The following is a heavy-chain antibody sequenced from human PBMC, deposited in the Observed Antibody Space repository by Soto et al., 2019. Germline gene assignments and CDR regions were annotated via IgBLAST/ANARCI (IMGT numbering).Heavy chain of an antibody. CDR1: GYTLTELS. D-gene: IGHD2-8*01. CDR3: ATSGSGVYATDFDYYGMDV. J-gene: IGHJ6*02. V-gene: IGHV1-24*01. CDR2: FDPEDGET. Sequence: ASVKVSCKVSGYTLTELSMHWVRQAPGKGHEWMGGFDPEDGETIYAQKFQGRVTMTEDTSTDTVYMELSSLRSEDTAVYYCATSGSGVYATDFDYYGMDVWGQGTTVTVSS.